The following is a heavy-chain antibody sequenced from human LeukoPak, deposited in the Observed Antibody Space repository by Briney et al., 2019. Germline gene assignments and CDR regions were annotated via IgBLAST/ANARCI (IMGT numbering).Heavy chain of an antibody. D-gene: IGHD3-22*01. CDR3: ARASHYYDSSGYYVDAFDI. CDR1: GGSISSSSYY. Sequence: SETLSLTCTVSGGSISSSSYYWGWIRQPPGKGLEWIGIIYYSGSTYYNPSLKSRVTISVDTSKNQFSLKLSSVTAADTAVYYCARASHYYDSSGYYVDAFDIWGQGTMVTVSS. V-gene: IGHV4-39*01. J-gene: IGHJ3*02. CDR2: IYYSGST.